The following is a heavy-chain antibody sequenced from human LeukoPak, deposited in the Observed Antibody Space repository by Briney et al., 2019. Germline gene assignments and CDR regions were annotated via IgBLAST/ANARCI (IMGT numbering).Heavy chain of an antibody. CDR3: ARTSGSRYYFDY. CDR1: GFSLSTSGMC. CDR2: IDWDDDK. V-gene: IGHV2-70*11. J-gene: IGHJ4*02. D-gene: IGHD1-26*01. Sequence: SGPALVKPTQPLTLTCTFSGFSLSTSGMCVSWIRQPPGKALEWLARIDWDDDKYYSTSLKTRLTISKDTSKNQVVLTMTNMDPVDTATYYCARTSGSRYYFDYWGQGTLVTVSS.